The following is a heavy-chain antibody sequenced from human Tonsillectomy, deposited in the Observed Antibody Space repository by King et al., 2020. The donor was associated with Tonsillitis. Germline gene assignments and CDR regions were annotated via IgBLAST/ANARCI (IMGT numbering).Heavy chain of an antibody. J-gene: IGHJ6*02. D-gene: IGHD3-3*01. Sequence: DVQLVESGGGLVQPGGSLRLSCAASGFTFSSYAMSWVRQAPGKGLEWVSGISGSGGSTYYADSVRGRFTISRDNSKNTLYLQMNSLRAEDTAVYYCAKDLSYDFWSTYLSGLYHYYYGMDVWGQGTTVTVSS. CDR1: GFTFSSYA. V-gene: IGHV3-23*04. CDR3: AKDLSYDFWSTYLSGLYHYYYGMDV. CDR2: ISGSGGST.